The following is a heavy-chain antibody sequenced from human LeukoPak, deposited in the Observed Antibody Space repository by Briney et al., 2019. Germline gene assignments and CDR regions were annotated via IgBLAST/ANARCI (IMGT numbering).Heavy chain of an antibody. D-gene: IGHD6-19*01. CDR3: ARDTRGSGWSLFDY. CDR1: GYTFTSYF. V-gene: IGHV1-46*01. CDR2: INPGGGST. Sequence: ASVKVSCKASGYTFTSYFMHWVRQAPGQGLEWMGIINPGGGSTTYAQKFQGRLTMTRDTSTSTFYMELSSLGSEDTAVYYCARDTRGSGWSLFDYWGQGTLVTVSS. J-gene: IGHJ4*02.